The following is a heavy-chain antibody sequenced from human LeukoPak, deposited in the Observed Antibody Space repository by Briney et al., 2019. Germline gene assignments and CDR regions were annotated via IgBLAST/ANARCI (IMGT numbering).Heavy chain of an antibody. Sequence: GGSLRLSCAASGFTFSSYGMHWVRQAPGKGLEWVAVISYDGSNKYYADSVKGRFTISRDNSKNTLYLQMNSLRAEDTAVYYCAKARGGATVTTTVGYWGQGTLVTGSS. CDR2: ISYDGSNK. J-gene: IGHJ4*02. D-gene: IGHD4-17*01. CDR3: AKARGGATVTTTVGY. CDR1: GFTFSSYG. V-gene: IGHV3-30*18.